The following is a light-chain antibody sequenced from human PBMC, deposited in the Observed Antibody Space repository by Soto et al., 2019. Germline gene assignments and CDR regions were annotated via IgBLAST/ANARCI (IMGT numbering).Light chain of an antibody. CDR2: EVS. CDR3: SSYTAGGTI. CDR1: RSDVGTYNY. Sequence: QSVLTQPPSASGSPGQSVTISCTGTRSDVGTYNYVSWYQQLPGKAPKLMISEVSNRPSGVSNRFSGSKSGNTASLTISGLQAEDEADYYCSSYTAGGTIFGTGTKVTVL. V-gene: IGLV2-14*01. J-gene: IGLJ1*01.